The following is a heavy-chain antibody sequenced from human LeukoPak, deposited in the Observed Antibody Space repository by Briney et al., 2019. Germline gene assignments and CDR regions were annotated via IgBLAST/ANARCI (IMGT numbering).Heavy chain of an antibody. J-gene: IGHJ4*02. Sequence: PAGSLRLSCAASGFTFSSYWMHWFRQAPGKGLVLVSRINSDGSNTNYADSVQGRFTISRDNAKNTLYLQMNSLRAEDTAVYYCVRGSSGWYGQDYWGQGTLVTVSS. CDR3: VRGSSGWYGQDY. D-gene: IGHD6-19*01. V-gene: IGHV3-74*01. CDR1: GFTFSSYW. CDR2: INSDGSNT.